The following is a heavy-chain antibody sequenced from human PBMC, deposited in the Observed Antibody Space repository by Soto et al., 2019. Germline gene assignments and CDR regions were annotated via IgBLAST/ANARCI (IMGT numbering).Heavy chain of an antibody. CDR3: TRDLFSYDYSGILWFDP. CDR2: IRSKGHNYAT. CDR1: GFAFSGSA. Sequence: EVQLVESGGGLVQPGGSLKLSCAASGFAFSGSAMYWVRQASGKGPEWVGRIRSKGHNYATEYAASVKGRFTISRDDSKNTGYLQMNSLQTEDTAVYYCTRDLFSYDYSGILWFDPWGQGTLVTVSS. V-gene: IGHV3-73*02. D-gene: IGHD3-16*01. J-gene: IGHJ5*02.